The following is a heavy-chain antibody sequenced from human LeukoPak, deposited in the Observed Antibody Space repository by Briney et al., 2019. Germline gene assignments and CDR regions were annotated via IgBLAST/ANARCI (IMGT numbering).Heavy chain of an antibody. CDR1: GFTFSSYG. CDR2: IRYDGSNK. D-gene: IGHD2-15*01. J-gene: IGHJ4*02. V-gene: IGHV3-30*02. Sequence: GGSLRLSCAASGFTFSSYGMHWVRQAPGKGLEWVAFIRYDGSNKYCADSVKGRFTISRHNSKNTLYLQMNSLRAEDTAVYYCAKEGYCSGGSCYSPYYFDYWGQGTLVTVSS. CDR3: AKEGYCSGGSCYSPYYFDY.